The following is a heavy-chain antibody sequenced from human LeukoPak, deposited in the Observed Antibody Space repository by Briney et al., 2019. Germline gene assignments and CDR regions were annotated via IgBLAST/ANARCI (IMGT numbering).Heavy chain of an antibody. Sequence: SETLSLTCTVSGGSISSYYWSCIRQSAGKGLQWIGRIHTSGDTDYNPSLKSRVTTSVDTSKKQFSLKLSSVTAADSAVYYCARGPNSYAQPRFDYWGQGTLVTVS. D-gene: IGHD3-16*01. V-gene: IGHV4-4*07. J-gene: IGHJ4*02. CDR3: ARGPNSYAQPRFDY. CDR1: GGSISSYY. CDR2: IHTSGDT.